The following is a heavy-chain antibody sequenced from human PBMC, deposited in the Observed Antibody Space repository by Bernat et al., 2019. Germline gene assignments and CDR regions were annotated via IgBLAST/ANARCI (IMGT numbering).Heavy chain of an antibody. CDR3: ARGSTDYFDY. CDR2: IYHRGST. V-gene: IGHV4-38-2*01. D-gene: IGHD4-17*01. CDR1: GYSISSGYY. J-gene: IGHJ4*02. Sequence: QVQLQESGPGLVKPSETLSLTCAVSGYSISSGYYWGWIRQPPGKGLEWIGSIYHRGSTYYNPSLKSRVTISVDTSKNQFSLKLSSVTAADTAVYYCARGSTDYFDYWGQGTLVTVSS.